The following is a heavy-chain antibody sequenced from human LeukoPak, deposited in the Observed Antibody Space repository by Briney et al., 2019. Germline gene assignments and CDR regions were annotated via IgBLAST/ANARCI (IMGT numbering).Heavy chain of an antibody. Sequence: PGGSLRLSCAASGFTFSFYGMHWVRQAPGKGLEWVSFIRNDGSSKYYADSVKGRFTISRDNSKNTLYLQMNSLRAEDTAVYYCAKDLPAAYFDYWGQGTLVTVSS. J-gene: IGHJ4*02. CDR2: IRNDGSSK. D-gene: IGHD2-2*01. CDR1: GFTFSFYG. V-gene: IGHV3-30*02. CDR3: AKDLPAAYFDY.